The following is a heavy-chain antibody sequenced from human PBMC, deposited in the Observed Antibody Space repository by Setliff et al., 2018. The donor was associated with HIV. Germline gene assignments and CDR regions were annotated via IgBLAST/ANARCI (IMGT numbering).Heavy chain of an antibody. D-gene: IGHD3-22*01. CDR1: SGSFSGYR. V-gene: IGHV4-34*01. J-gene: IGHJ4*02. Sequence: KPSETLSLTCAVCSGSFSGYRWTWIRQPPGKGLEWIGEINHRGSTTYNPSLRSRVTISVDTSKNQFSLKLNSVTAADTAVYYCARGDYYDSTGYEGLDSWGRGTLVTVSS. CDR3: ARGDYYDSTGYEGLDS. CDR2: INHRGST.